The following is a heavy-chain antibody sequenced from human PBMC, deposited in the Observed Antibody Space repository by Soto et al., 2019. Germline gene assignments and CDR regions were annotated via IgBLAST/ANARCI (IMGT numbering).Heavy chain of an antibody. J-gene: IGHJ4*02. CDR1: GGSLSRNY. CDR2: IFHSGST. D-gene: IGHD3-22*01. V-gene: IGHV4-59*01. CDR3: ARVFRSAYYHFDY. Sequence: PETLSVTYTVSGGSLSRNYWSWSRQPPGKGLEWIGYIFHSGSTTYNPSLKSRVTMSVDTSKNQFSLNLSSVTAADTAVYYCARVFRSAYYHFDYWGQGTLVTVSS.